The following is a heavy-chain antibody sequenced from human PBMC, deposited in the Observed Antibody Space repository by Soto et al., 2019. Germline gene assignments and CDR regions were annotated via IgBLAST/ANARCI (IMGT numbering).Heavy chain of an antibody. V-gene: IGHV4-34*01. D-gene: IGHD2-2*02. J-gene: IGHJ3*02. CDR2: INHSGST. Sequence: PSETLSLTCAVYGGSFSGYDCSWIRQPPWKGLEWLAEINHSGSTNYNPYLKSRVTISVDTSKNQFSLKLSSVTAADTAVYYCARGSSYIVVVAAAIPRRTFDIWGQGTMVTFSS. CDR3: ARGSSYIVVVAAAIPRRTFDI. CDR1: GGSFSGYD.